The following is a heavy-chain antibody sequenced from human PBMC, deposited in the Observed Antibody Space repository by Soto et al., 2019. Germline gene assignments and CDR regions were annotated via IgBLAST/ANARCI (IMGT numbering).Heavy chain of an antibody. J-gene: IGHJ4*02. V-gene: IGHV3-23*01. CDR3: AKDLRAPLTCYFHY. CDR2: ISGSGGST. CDR1: GFTFSSYA. Sequence: GGSLRLSCAASGFTFSSYAMSWVRQAPGKRLEWVSAISGSGGSTYYADTVKGRFTISRDNSKNTLYLQMNSLRAEDTAVYYCAKDLRAPLTCYFHYWGQGTLVTVSS.